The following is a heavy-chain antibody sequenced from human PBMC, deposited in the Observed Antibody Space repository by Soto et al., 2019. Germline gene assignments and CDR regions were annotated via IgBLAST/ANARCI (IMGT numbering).Heavy chain of an antibody. Sequence: XASLSLTCTVCGGRISGYYWTWIRQPAGKGLEWIGRIYSSGGTKYNPSLKSRVDMSLDMSKNQFSLRLNSVTAADTAVYYCARAQRFSDSFDPWGQGTLVTVSS. CDR3: ARAQRFSDSFDP. CDR2: IYSSGGT. D-gene: IGHD3-3*01. CDR1: GGRISGYY. J-gene: IGHJ5*02. V-gene: IGHV4-4*07.